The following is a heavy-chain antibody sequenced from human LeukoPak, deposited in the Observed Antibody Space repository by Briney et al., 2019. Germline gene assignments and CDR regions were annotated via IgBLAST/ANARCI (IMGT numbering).Heavy chain of an antibody. V-gene: IGHV1-24*01. CDR1: GYTLTELS. Sequence: ASVKVSCKVSGYTLTELSMHWVRQAPGKGLEWMGGFDPEDGETICAQKFQGRVTMTEDTSTDTAYMELSSLRSEDTAVYYCATHSLRYCSSTSCSGRYWYFDLWGRGTLVTVSS. J-gene: IGHJ2*01. D-gene: IGHD2-2*01. CDR3: ATHSLRYCSSTSCSGRYWYFDL. CDR2: FDPEDGET.